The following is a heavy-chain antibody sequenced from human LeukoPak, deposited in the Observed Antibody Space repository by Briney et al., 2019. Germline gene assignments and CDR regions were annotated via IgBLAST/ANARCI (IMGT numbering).Heavy chain of an antibody. CDR3: ARAHPGYSYGSRYYFDY. V-gene: IGHV3-21*01. J-gene: IGHJ4*02. CDR2: ISSSSSYI. CDR1: GFPFSSYS. D-gene: IGHD5-18*01. Sequence: GSLRLSCAASGFPFSSYSMNWVRQAPGKGPEWVSSISSSSSYIYYADSVKGRFTISRDNAKNSLYLQMNSLRAEDTAVYYCARAHPGYSYGSRYYFDYWGQGTLVTVSS.